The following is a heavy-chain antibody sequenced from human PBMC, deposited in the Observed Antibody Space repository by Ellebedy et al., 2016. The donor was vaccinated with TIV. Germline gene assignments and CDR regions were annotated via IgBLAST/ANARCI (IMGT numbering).Heavy chain of an antibody. D-gene: IGHD2-2*01. J-gene: IGHJ4*02. Sequence: PGGSLRLSCAASGFTFSSYDMSWIPQAPGKGLEWVSTLSISGGSTYYADSVKGRFTISRDNSKNTLYLQMNSLRVEDTAVYYCAHHCSSTNCHDYWGQGTLVPVSS. CDR1: GFTFSSYD. V-gene: IGHV3-23*01. CDR3: AHHCSSTNCHDY. CDR2: LSISGGST.